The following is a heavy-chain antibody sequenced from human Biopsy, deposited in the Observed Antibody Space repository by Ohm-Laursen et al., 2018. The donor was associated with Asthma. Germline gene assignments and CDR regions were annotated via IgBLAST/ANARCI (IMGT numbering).Heavy chain of an antibody. CDR1: GASIKTDDHC. D-gene: IGHD6-19*01. CDR2: IYHSGPT. CDR3: AKIYDRLVLYGMDV. J-gene: IGHJ6*02. V-gene: IGHV4-4*02. Sequence: SETLSLTCTVSGASIKTDDHCWSWVRQTPGKGLEWIGEIYHSGPTNYNPSLKSRVTISVDKSKNQFSLKLTSVTAADTAVYYCAKIYDRLVLYGMDVWGQGTTVTVSS.